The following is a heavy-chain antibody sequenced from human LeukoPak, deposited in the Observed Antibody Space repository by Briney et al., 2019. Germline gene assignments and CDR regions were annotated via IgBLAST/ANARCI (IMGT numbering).Heavy chain of an antibody. CDR2: IYDSGNA. CDR3: ARTVAAANNDY. Sequence: SETLSLTCTVSGGSVRSGGYCLNWIRQHPGEGLEWIGFIYDSGNAYYNPSYNPSLKSRVTISVDTSENQFSLKLTSVTAADTAVYYCARTVAAANNDYWGQGTLVTVSS. CDR1: GGSVRSGGYC. V-gene: IGHV4-31*03. D-gene: IGHD6-13*01. J-gene: IGHJ4*02.